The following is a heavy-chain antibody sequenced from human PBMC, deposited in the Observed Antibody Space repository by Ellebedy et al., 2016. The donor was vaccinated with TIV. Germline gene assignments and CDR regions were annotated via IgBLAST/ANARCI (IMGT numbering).Heavy chain of an antibody. CDR3: AKECQATISGSDY. CDR1: GFTFRSYD. J-gene: IGHJ4*02. CDR2: ISGSGATT. V-gene: IGHV3-23*01. Sequence: PGGSLRLSCAASGFTFRSYDMSWVRQAPGKGLEWVSSISGSGATTYYADSVKGRFTMSRDNSNNTVYLQMNSLRAEDTAVYYCAKECQATISGSDYWGQGTLATVSA. D-gene: IGHD5-12*01.